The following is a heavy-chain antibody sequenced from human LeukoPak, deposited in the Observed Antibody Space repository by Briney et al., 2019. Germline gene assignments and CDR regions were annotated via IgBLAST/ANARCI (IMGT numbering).Heavy chain of an antibody. D-gene: IGHD1-26*01. CDR1: GASMNNYY. Sequence: PSEILSLTCTVSGASMNNYYWSWIRQSPEKGLEWLGFVFSKGTTNLNPSFKSRLIMSIDTSKNQFSLRLSSVTAADTAVYFCARSWAAKWELPGQFDSWGQGRLVSVSS. J-gene: IGHJ4*02. V-gene: IGHV4-59*08. CDR2: VFSKGTT. CDR3: ARSWAAKWELPGQFDS.